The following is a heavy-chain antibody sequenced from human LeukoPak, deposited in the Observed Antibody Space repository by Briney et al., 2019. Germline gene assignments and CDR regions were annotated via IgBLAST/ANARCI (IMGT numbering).Heavy chain of an antibody. CDR1: GFSLNIAA. CDR3: AKDIKGSY. CDR2: VSSSGANS. Sequence: GGSLRLSCAACGFSLNIAAMTCVRQAPGKGLEWVSLVSSSGANSYYADSVKGRFTISRDNSKNTLYLQMNSLRAEDTAIYYCAKDIKGSYWGQGTLVTVSS. J-gene: IGHJ4*02. V-gene: IGHV3-23*01.